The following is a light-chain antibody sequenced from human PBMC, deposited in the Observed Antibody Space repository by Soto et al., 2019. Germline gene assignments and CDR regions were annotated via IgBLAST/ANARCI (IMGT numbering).Light chain of an antibody. Sequence: EIVLTHSPGTLSFSPGEIATLSCRASQSVSSSYLAWYQQKPGQAPRLLIYDASSRPTDIPARFSGSGSGTDFTLTISSLEPEDFALYYCQQRSNWPITFGQGTRLEI. J-gene: IGKJ5*01. CDR1: QSVSSSY. V-gene: IGKV3D-20*02. CDR2: DAS. CDR3: QQRSNWPIT.